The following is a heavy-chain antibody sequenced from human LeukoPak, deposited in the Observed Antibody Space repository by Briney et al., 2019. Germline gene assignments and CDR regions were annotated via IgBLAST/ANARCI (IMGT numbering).Heavy chain of an antibody. J-gene: IGHJ4*02. CDR2: ISGSGGTT. Sequence: PGGSLRLSCAASGFTFYNSGMRWVRQAPGKGLEWVSAISGSGGTTYYADSVKGRFTISRDDSKNTLYLQMNSLRAEDTAVYYCAIEQWELKYWGQGTLVTVSS. CDR1: GFTFYNSG. V-gene: IGHV3-23*01. CDR3: AIEQWELKY. D-gene: IGHD1-26*01.